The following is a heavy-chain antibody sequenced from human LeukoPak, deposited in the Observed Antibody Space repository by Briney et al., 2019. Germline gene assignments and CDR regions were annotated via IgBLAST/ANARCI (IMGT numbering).Heavy chain of an antibody. CDR2: IYYSGST. D-gene: IGHD2-15*01. CDR3: ARGSRIMYYFDY. V-gene: IGHV4-31*03. J-gene: IGHJ4*02. CDR1: GGSISSGGYY. Sequence: SETLSLTCTVSGGSISSGGYYWSWIRQHPGKGLEWIGYIYYSGSTYYNPSLKSRVTISVDTSKNQFSLKLSSVTAADTAVYYCARGSRIMYYFDYWGQGTLATVSS.